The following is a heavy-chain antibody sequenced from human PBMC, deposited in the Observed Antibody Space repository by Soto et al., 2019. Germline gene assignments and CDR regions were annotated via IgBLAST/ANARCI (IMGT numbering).Heavy chain of an antibody. CDR1: GFTFSNYW. Sequence: GGSLRLSCAASGFTFSNYWLSWVRQAPGKGLEWVANIKKDGSEKYYVGSVVGRFTISRDNAENSLYLQMNSLRAEDAAVYYCARLYSAATITSLDYSGQGTLVTVSS. D-gene: IGHD6-25*01. CDR3: ARLYSAATITSLDY. V-gene: IGHV3-7*01. J-gene: IGHJ4*02. CDR2: IKKDGSEK.